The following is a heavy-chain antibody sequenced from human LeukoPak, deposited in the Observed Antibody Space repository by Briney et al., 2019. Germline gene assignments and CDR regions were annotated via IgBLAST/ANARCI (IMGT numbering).Heavy chain of an antibody. Sequence: SETLSLTCTVSGGSISSYYWSWIRQPPGKGLEWIGYIYYSGSTNYNPSLKSRVTVSVETSKNEFSLKLRSVTAADTAVYYCARVTGYRIEDYFDYWGQGTLVTVSS. CDR2: IYYSGST. CDR3: ARVTGYRIEDYFDY. CDR1: GGSISSYY. D-gene: IGHD6-13*01. J-gene: IGHJ4*02. V-gene: IGHV4-59*01.